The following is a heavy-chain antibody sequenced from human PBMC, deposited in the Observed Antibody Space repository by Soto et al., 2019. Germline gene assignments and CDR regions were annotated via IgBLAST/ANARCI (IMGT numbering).Heavy chain of an antibody. J-gene: IGHJ4*02. V-gene: IGHV4-39*01. CDR2: VYYRGRS. CDR1: GGSVSNSNYY. CDR3: VSQRTSVLTQAYFDY. D-gene: IGHD2-8*01. Sequence: SETLSLTCTVSGGSVSNSNYYWGWIRQSPGRGLEWIGSVYYRGRSYSKSSVKSRVTISVDTSKNQFSLNLNSVTASDTAVYYCVSQRTSVLTQAYFDYWGPGALVTVSS.